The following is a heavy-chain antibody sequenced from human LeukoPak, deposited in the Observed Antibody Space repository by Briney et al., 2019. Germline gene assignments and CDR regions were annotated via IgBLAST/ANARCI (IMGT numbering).Heavy chain of an antibody. CDR3: ATNIVVVVAAVDAFDI. J-gene: IGHJ3*02. V-gene: IGHV3-23*01. D-gene: IGHD2-15*01. CDR1: GFTFSSYA. CDR2: ISGSGGST. Sequence: GGSLRLSCAASGFTFSSYAMSWVRQAPGEGLEWVSAISGSGGSTYYADSVKGRFTISRDNSKNTLYLQMNSLRAEDTAVYYCATNIVVVVAAVDAFDIWGQGTMVTVSS.